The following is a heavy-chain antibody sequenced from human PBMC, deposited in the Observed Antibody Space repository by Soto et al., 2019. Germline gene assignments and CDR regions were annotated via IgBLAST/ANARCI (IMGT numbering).Heavy chain of an antibody. CDR1: GYTFTSHG. CDR2: INTYNGNT. D-gene: IGHD6-13*01. J-gene: IGHJ3*02. Sequence: VQLVQSGVEVKKPGASVKVSCKASGYTFTSHGISWVRQAHGQGLEWMGWINTYNGNTKYAPKVQGRVTMTTETSTSTAYMELRSLRSDDTAVYYCARDLLYSTRSTVRFDIWGQGTMLTVSS. CDR3: ARDLLYSTRSTVRFDI. V-gene: IGHV1-18*01.